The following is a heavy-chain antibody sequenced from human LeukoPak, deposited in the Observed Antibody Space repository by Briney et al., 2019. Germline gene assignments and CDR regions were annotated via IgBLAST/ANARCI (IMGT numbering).Heavy chain of an antibody. CDR3: ARAKSIVATIGDY. CDR2: IHPNSGGT. J-gene: IGHJ4*02. V-gene: IGHV1-2*02. CDR1: GYTFTGYY. D-gene: IGHD5-12*01. Sequence: AASGTVSCKASGYTFTGYYMHWVRQAPGQGLEWMGWIHPNSGGTNYAQKFPGRATITRDTSISTAYMELSRLRSDDTAVYYCARAKSIVATIGDYWGQGTLVTVSS.